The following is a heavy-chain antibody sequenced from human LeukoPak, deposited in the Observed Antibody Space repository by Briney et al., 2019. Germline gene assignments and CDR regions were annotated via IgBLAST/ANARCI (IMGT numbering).Heavy chain of an antibody. D-gene: IGHD5-18*01. CDR3: ARDYSYLLTSNWFDP. Sequence: GGSLRLSCAASGFTFSNYWMSWVRQVPGKGLEWVANIKQDGSEFYYVDSVKGRFTISRDNAKNSLYLQMNSLRADDTAVYYCARDYSYLLTSNWFDPWGQGTLVTVSS. J-gene: IGHJ5*02. CDR2: IKQDGSEF. CDR1: GFTFSNYW. V-gene: IGHV3-7*01.